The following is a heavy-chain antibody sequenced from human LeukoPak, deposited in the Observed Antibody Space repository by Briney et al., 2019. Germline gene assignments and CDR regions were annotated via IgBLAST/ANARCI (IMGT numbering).Heavy chain of an antibody. CDR2: ISGSDGST. J-gene: IGHJ4*02. CDR1: GFTFSSYA. CDR3: AKGSSSNIAARLNY. V-gene: IGHV3-23*01. Sequence: GGSLRLSRAASGFTFSSYAMSWVRQAPGKGLEWVSAISGSDGSTYYADSVKGRFTISRDNSKNTLYLQMNSLRAEDTAIYSCAKGSSSNIAARLNYWGQGTLVTVSS. D-gene: IGHD6-6*01.